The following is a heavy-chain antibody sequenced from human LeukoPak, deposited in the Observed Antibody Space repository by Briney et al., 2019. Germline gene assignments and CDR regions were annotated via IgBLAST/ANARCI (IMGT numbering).Heavy chain of an antibody. J-gene: IGHJ4*02. CDR3: APIFGDYSDFDS. D-gene: IGHD4-17*01. CDR2: ITHHGST. Sequence: PSDTLSLTCAVYGGSSSNYYLSWVRQPPGKGLEWIGEITHHGSTNYNPSLKSRVTILVDTSKSQFSLRLTSVAAADTAVYYCAPIFGDYSDFDSWGQGTLVTVSS. V-gene: IGHV4-34*01. CDR1: GGSSSNYY.